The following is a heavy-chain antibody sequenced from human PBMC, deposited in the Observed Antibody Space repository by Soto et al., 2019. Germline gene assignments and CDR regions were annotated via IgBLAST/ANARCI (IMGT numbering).Heavy chain of an antibody. CDR3: ARAGYDSFDY. CDR1: GGSIGSGGYY. Sequence: KTSETLSLTCTVSGGSIGSGGYYWSWIRQHPGKGLEWIGYIYYSGSTYYNPSPKSRVTISVDTSKNQFSLKLSSVTAADTAVYYCARAGYDSFDYWGQGTLVTVS. CDR2: IYYSGST. V-gene: IGHV4-31*03. J-gene: IGHJ4*02. D-gene: IGHD5-12*01.